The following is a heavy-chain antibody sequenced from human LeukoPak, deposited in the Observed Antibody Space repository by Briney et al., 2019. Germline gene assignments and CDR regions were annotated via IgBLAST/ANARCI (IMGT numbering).Heavy chain of an antibody. CDR2: IYTSGST. D-gene: IGHD6-6*01. Sequence: SETLSLTCTVSVGSISSYYWSWIRQPPGKGLEWIGYIYTSGSTNYNPSLKSRVTISVDTSKNQFSLKLSSVTAADTAVYYCARHSYSSSSGFDYWGQGTLVTVSS. J-gene: IGHJ4*02. V-gene: IGHV4-4*09. CDR3: ARHSYSSSSGFDY. CDR1: VGSISSYY.